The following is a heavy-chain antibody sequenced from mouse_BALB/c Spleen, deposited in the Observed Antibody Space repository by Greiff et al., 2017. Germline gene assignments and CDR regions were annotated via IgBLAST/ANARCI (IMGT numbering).Heavy chain of an antibody. D-gene: IGHD1-1*01. CDR3: ASEFDYGSSSWFAD. CDR2: IDPENGNT. Sequence: EVQLQQSGAELVRPGALVKLSCKASGFNIKDYYMHWVKQRPEQGLEWIGWIDPENGNTIYDPKFQGKASITADTSSNTAYLQLSSLTSEDTAVYYCASEFDYGSSSWFADWGQGTLVTVSA. J-gene: IGHJ3*01. CDR1: GFNIKDYY. V-gene: IGHV14-1*02.